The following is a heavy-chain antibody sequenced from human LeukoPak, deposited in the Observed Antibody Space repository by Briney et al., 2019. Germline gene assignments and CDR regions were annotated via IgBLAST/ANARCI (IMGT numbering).Heavy chain of an antibody. J-gene: IGHJ4*02. D-gene: IGHD3-22*01. V-gene: IGHV4-34*01. CDR1: GGSFSGYY. Sequence: PSETLSLTCAVYGGSFSGYYWSWIRQPPGKGLEWIGEINHSGSTNYNPSLKSRATISVDTSKNQFSLKLSSVTAADTAVYYCARGPDYYDSSGYYFDYWGQGTLVTVSS. CDR3: ARGPDYYDSSGYYFDY. CDR2: INHSGST.